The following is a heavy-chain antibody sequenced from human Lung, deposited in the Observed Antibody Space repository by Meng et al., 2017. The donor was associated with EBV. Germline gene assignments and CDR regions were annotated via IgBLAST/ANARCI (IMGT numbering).Heavy chain of an antibody. CDR1: SVSISNGGHY. CDR2: LNYTGST. V-gene: IGHV4-31*01. Sequence: QEVLQELGPVLVRPSRSMSVTCNVSSVSISNGGHYWRWIRQHPGKRLEWIGYLNYTGSTYYNTSIKSLVSLSVVTSNNQFSLKLSSVTAADTAVYYLARAVDTGYFDYWGQGTLVTASS. CDR3: ARAVDTGYFDY. D-gene: IGHD5-18*01. J-gene: IGHJ4*02.